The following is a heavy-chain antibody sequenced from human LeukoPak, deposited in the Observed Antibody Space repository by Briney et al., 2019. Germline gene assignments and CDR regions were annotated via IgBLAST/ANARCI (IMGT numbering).Heavy chain of an antibody. V-gene: IGHV1-24*01. CDR3: ARFGKGTFDY. Sequence: ASVKVSCKVSGYTLTELSMHWVRQAPGKGLEWMGGFDPEDGETIYAQKFQGRVTITADKSTSTAYMELSSLRSEDTAVYYCARFGKGTFDYWGQGTLVTVSS. CDR2: FDPEDGET. J-gene: IGHJ4*02. CDR1: GYTLTELS. D-gene: IGHD3-10*01.